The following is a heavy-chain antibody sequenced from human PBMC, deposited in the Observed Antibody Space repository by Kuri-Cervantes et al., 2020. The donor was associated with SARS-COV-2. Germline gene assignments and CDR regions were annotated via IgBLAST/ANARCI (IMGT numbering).Heavy chain of an antibody. CDR2: ISSSSSYI. J-gene: IGHJ4*02. CDR1: GFTFSSYS. V-gene: IGHV3-21*01. CDR3: ARDSGSDC. Sequence: GESMKISCAASGFTFSSYSMNWVRQAPGKGLEWVSSISSSSSYIYYADSVKGRFTISRYNAKNSLYLQMNSLRAEDTAVYYCARDSGSDCWGQGTLVTVSS. D-gene: IGHD3-10*01.